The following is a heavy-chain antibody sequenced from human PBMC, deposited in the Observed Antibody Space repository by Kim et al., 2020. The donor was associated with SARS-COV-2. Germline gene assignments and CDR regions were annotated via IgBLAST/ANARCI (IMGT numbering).Heavy chain of an antibody. CDR1: EFTFGSYW. Sequence: GGSLRLSCAASEFTFGSYWMGWVRQAPGKGLEWMANIKHDGTEKYYEASVKGRFTISRDNAKNSLYLQMERLRAEDTAVYYCVRKRPGVGAFDYWGYGAL. V-gene: IGHV3-7*01. CDR2: IKHDGTEK. J-gene: IGHJ4*01. CDR3: VRKRPGVGAFDY. D-gene: IGHD1-26*01.